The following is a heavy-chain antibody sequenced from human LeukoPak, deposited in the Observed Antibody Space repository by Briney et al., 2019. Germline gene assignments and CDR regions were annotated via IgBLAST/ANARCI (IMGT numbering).Heavy chain of an antibody. V-gene: IGHV3-74*01. CDR1: GFTFSSYW. Sequence: GGSLRLSCAASGFTFSSYWMHWVRQAPGKGLVWVSRINSDGSSTSYADSVKGRFTISRDNAKNTLYLQMNSLRAEDTAVYYCARDTSPYSNSGDNCFDPWGQGTLVTVSS. J-gene: IGHJ5*02. CDR3: ARDTSPYSNSGDNCFDP. CDR2: INSDGSST. D-gene: IGHD4-11*01.